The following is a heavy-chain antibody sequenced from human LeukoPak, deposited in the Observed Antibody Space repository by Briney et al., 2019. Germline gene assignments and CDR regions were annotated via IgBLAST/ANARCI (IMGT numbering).Heavy chain of an antibody. CDR3: AKPPCTSCYLFRMDV. CDR2: ISGSGGST. CDR1: GFILSNYA. Sequence: GRTLRLSRAVSGFILSNYAMSWVRQAPRKGLECVSTISGSGGSTYDADFVKGRFTISRDNSKNTLYLQMNSLRAEDTAVYYCAKPPCTSCYLFRMDVWGQGTTVTVSS. J-gene: IGHJ6*02. V-gene: IGHV3-23*01. D-gene: IGHD2-2*01.